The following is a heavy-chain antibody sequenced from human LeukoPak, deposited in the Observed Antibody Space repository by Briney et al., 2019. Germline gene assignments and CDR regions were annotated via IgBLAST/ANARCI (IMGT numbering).Heavy chain of an antibody. D-gene: IGHD1-26*01. V-gene: IGHV1-2*02. CDR2: INPDSGGT. Sequence: GASVKVSCKASGYTFTGYYIYWVRQAPGQGLERMGWINPDSGGTKYAQNFQGRVTMTGDTSISTVYMELSRLTYDDTAVYYCARGGQLGYSPNYFHYWGQGILVTVSS. CDR1: GYTFTGYY. CDR3: ARGGQLGYSPNYFHY. J-gene: IGHJ4*02.